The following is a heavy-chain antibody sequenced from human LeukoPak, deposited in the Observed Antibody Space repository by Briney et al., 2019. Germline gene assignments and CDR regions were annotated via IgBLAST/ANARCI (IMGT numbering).Heavy chain of an antibody. V-gene: IGHV1-69*05. J-gene: IGHJ6*03. Sequence: SVKVSCKASGGTFSSYAISWVRQAPGEGLEWMGRIIPIFGTANYAQKLQGRVTITTDESTSTAYMELSSLRSEDTAVYYCARGDYPYYYYYYMDVWGKGTTVTVSS. D-gene: IGHD4-17*01. CDR1: GGTFSSYA. CDR2: IIPIFGTA. CDR3: ARGDYPYYYYYYMDV.